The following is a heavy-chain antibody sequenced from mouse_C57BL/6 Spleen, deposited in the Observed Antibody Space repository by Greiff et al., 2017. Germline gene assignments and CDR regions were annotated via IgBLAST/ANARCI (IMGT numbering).Heavy chain of an antibody. Sequence: VQLQQPGAELVKPGASVKVSCKASGYTFTSYWMHWVKQRPGQGLEWIGRIHPSDSDTNYNQKFKGKATLTVDKSSRTAYMQLSSLTSEDSAVYYCAREDYGSSLYAMDYWGQGTSVTVSS. D-gene: IGHD1-1*01. CDR3: AREDYGSSLYAMDY. V-gene: IGHV1-74*01. CDR2: IHPSDSDT. CDR1: GYTFTSYW. J-gene: IGHJ4*01.